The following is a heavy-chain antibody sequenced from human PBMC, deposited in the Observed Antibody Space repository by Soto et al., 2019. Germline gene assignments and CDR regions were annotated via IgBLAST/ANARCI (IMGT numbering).Heavy chain of an antibody. CDR3: ASLIAAAGPPHSPRYYYGMDV. J-gene: IGHJ6*02. CDR1: GGTFSSYA. Sequence: QVQLVQSGAAVKKPGSSVKVSCKASGGTFSSYAISWVRQAPGQGLEWMGGIIPIFGTADYAQKFQGRVTITADESTSTAYMELSSLRSEDTAVYYCASLIAAAGPPHSPRYYYGMDVLGQGTTVTVSS. D-gene: IGHD6-13*01. CDR2: IIPIFGTA. V-gene: IGHV1-69*12.